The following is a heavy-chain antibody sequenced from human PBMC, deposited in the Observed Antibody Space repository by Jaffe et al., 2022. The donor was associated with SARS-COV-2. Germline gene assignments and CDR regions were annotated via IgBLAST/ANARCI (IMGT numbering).Heavy chain of an antibody. CDR2: ISSSSSYI. D-gene: IGHD4-17*01. V-gene: IGHV3-21*01. Sequence: EVQLVESGGGLVKPGGSLRLSCAASGFTFSSYSMNWVRQAPGKGLEWVSSISSSSSYIYYADSVKGRFTISRDNAKNSLYLQMNSLRAEDTAVYYCARVDDYGDYVAGDYWGQGTLVTVSS. CDR1: GFTFSSYS. CDR3: ARVDDYGDYVAGDY. J-gene: IGHJ4*02.